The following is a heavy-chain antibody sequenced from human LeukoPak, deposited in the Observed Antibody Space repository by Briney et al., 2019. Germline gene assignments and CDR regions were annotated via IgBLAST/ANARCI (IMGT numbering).Heavy chain of an antibody. CDR2: IYHSGST. V-gene: IGHV4-30-2*01. CDR1: GGSISSGGYS. Sequence: PSETLSLTCAVSGGSISSGGYSWSWIRQPPGKGLEWIGYIYHSGSTYYNPSLKSRGTISVDRSKNQFSLKLSSVTAADTAVYYCARGYNWNDGPATYGMDVWGQGTTVTVSS. J-gene: IGHJ6*02. D-gene: IGHD1-1*01. CDR3: ARGYNWNDGPATYGMDV.